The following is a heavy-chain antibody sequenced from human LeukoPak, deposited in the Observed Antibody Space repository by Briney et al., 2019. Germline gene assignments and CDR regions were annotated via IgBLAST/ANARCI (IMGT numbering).Heavy chain of an antibody. V-gene: IGHV4-30-4*08. CDR3: ARDSRIAALRFDP. CDR2: IYYSGST. Sequence: PSETLSLTCTVSGGSISSGDYYWSWIRQPPGKGLEWIGYIYYSGSTYYNPSLKSRVTISVDTSKNQFSLKLSSVTAADTAVYYCARDSRIAALRFDPWGQGTLVTVSS. CDR1: GGSISSGDYY. D-gene: IGHD6-6*01. J-gene: IGHJ5*02.